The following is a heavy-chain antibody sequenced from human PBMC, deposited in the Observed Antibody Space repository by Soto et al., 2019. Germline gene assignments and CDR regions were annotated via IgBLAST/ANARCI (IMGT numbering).Heavy chain of an antibody. V-gene: IGHV1-18*01. J-gene: IGHJ4*02. D-gene: IGHD6-13*01. CDR3: ARDPPGIAASGGGG. CDR2: ISAYNGNT. CDR1: GYTFTSYG. Sequence: ASVQVSCMASGYTFTSYGISWVRQAPGQGLEWMGWISAYNGNTNYAQKLQGRVTMTTDTSTSTAYMELRSLRSDDTAVYYCARDPPGIAASGGGGWGQGTLGTVSS.